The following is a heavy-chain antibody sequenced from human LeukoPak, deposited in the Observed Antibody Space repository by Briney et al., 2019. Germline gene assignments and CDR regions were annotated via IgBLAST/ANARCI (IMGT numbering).Heavy chain of an antibody. CDR3: ARGGRYSSSRGYYYYYYMDV. J-gene: IGHJ6*03. CDR1: GYTFTSYD. D-gene: IGHD6-6*01. Sequence: ASVKVSCKASGYTFTSYDINWVRQATGQGLEWMGWMNPNSGNTGYAQKFQGRVTTTRNTSISTAYMELSSLRSEDTAVYYCARGGRYSSSRGYYYYYYMDVWGKGTTVTVSS. V-gene: IGHV1-8*01. CDR2: MNPNSGNT.